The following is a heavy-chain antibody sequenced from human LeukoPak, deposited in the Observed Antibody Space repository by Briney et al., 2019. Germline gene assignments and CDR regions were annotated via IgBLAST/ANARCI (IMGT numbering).Heavy chain of an antibody. CDR1: GFTFSGYS. J-gene: IGHJ4*02. Sequence: SGRSLRLSCAASGFTFSGYSMNWVRQAPGKGLEWVSYIRGSGSPIYYADSVKGRITISRDNDKNSVYLQMNSLRDEDTAVYYCVRDPDALDYWGQGTLVTVSS. CDR3: VRDPDALDY. CDR2: IRGSGSPI. V-gene: IGHV3-48*02.